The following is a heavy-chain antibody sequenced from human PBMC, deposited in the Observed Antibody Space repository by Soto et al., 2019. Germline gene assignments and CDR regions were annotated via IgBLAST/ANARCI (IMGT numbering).Heavy chain of an antibody. CDR3: ARGPMTTVHNWFDP. Sequence: SETLSLTCAVYGGSFSGYYWSWIRQPPGKGLEWIGEINHSGSTNYNPSLKSRVTISVDTSKNQFSLKLSSVTAADTAVYYCARGPMTTVHNWFDPWGQGTLVTVSS. CDR2: INHSGST. J-gene: IGHJ5*02. CDR1: GGSFSGYY. D-gene: IGHD4-17*01. V-gene: IGHV4-34*01.